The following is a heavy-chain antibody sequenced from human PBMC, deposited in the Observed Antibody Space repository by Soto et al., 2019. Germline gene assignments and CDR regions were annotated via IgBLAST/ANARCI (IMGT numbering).Heavy chain of an antibody. CDR2: ITPFNGDV. Sequence: QMQLVQSGAEVKKPGSSVTVSCKALGNTFTYRYLHWKRQAPGQALEWMGWITPFNGDVHYAQKFQERVTITRDRSINTAYMRMSSLRSEDTAMYYCASGGAGSGPFTWELPDHWGQGTLVTVSS. CDR1: GNTFTYRY. D-gene: IGHD1-26*01. J-gene: IGHJ4*02. CDR3: ASGGAGSGPFTWELPDH. V-gene: IGHV1-45*02.